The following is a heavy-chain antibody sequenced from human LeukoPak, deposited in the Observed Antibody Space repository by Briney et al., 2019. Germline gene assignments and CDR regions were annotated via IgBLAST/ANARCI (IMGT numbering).Heavy chain of an antibody. CDR2: INPNSGGT. V-gene: IGHV1-2*02. CDR3: ARVHFYDSSGYSLINP. D-gene: IGHD3-22*01. J-gene: IGHJ4*02. Sequence: ASVKVSCKASGYTFTDYYMHWVRQAPGQGLEWMGWINPNSGGTNYAQKFQGRVTMTRDTSISTAYMELSRLKPDDTAVYYCARVHFYDSSGYSLINPWGQGTLVTVSS. CDR1: GYTFTDYY.